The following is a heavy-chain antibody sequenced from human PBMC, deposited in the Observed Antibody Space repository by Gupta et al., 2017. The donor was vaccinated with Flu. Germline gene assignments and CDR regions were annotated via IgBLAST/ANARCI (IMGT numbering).Heavy chain of an antibody. V-gene: IGHV3-21*01. J-gene: IGHJ6*02. Sequence: EVQLVESGGGLVKPGGSLRLSCAASGFTFSTYSINWVRQATGKGLVWVSSISSSSSYIYYADSVKARFTISRDNAKNSLYLQMNSLRAEDTAVYYCARSWSAQGSPLDVWGQGTTVTVSS. CDR2: ISSSSSYI. CDR1: GFTFSTYS. D-gene: IGHD3-3*01. CDR3: ARSWSAQGSPLDV.